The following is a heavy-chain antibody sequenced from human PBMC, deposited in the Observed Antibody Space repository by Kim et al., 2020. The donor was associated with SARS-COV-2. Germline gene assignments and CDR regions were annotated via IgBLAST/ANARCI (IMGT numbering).Heavy chain of an antibody. V-gene: IGHV3-23*01. CDR3: AKPLGYCSSTSCPTTY. D-gene: IGHD2-2*01. Sequence: SVKGRLTTSRDNSKNTLYLQMNSLRAEDTAVYYCAKPLGYCSSTSCPTTYWGQGTLVTVSS. J-gene: IGHJ4*02.